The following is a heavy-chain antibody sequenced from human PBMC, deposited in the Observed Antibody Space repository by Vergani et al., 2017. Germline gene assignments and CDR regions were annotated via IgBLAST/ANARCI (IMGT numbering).Heavy chain of an antibody. CDR1: GGSFSGYY. J-gene: IGHJ4*02. D-gene: IGHD3-9*01. CDR3: ASRFLTGYYKNDY. CDR2: INHSGST. Sequence: QVQLQQWGAGLLKPSETLSLTCAVYGGSFSGYYWSWIRQPPGKGLEWIGDINHSGSTNYNPSLKSRVTISVDTSKNQFSLKLSSVTAADTAVYYCASRFLTGYYKNDYWGQGTLVTVSS. V-gene: IGHV4-34*01.